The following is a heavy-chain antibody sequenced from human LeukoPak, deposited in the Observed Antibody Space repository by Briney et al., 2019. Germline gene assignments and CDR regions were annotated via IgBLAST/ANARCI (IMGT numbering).Heavy chain of an antibody. CDR2: IKRDGNEK. Sequence: GGSLRLSCAASGFTFSSYWMNWDRQAPGKGLEWVANIKRDGNEKNYVDSVRGRFSISRVNAKNSLYLQMDSLRAEDTAVYYCAKEGAYPIITYDSWGQGALVTVSS. CDR1: GFTFSSYW. D-gene: IGHD3-10*01. J-gene: IGHJ5*01. V-gene: IGHV3-7*01. CDR3: AKEGAYPIITYDS.